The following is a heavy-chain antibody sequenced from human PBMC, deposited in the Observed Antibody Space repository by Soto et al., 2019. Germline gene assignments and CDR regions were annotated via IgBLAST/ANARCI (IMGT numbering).Heavy chain of an antibody. CDR3: AKRGSSSTFAY. V-gene: IGHV3-23*01. CDR1: GFTFSSYA. CDR2: ISGSDDST. J-gene: IGHJ4*02. D-gene: IGHD6-6*01. Sequence: EVQLLESGGGLVQPGESLRLSCAASGFTFSSYAMSWVRQAPGKGLEWVSVISGSDDSTYYADSVKGRFTISRDNSKNTLYLQMNSLRAEDTAVYYCAKRGSSSTFAYWGQGTLGTVSS.